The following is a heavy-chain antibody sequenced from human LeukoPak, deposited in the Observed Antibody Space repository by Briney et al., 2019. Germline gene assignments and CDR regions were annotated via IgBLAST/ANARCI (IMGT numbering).Heavy chain of an antibody. Sequence: SETLSLTCAVYGGSFSGYYWSWIRQPPGKGLEWIGEINHSGSTNYNPSLKSRVTISVDTSKNQFSLKLSSVTAADTAVYYCARHGKYQPYYYYYYYMDVWGKGTTVTVSS. CDR1: GGSFSGYY. CDR3: ARHGKYQPYYYYYYYMDV. J-gene: IGHJ6*03. CDR2: INHSGST. V-gene: IGHV4-34*01. D-gene: IGHD2-2*01.